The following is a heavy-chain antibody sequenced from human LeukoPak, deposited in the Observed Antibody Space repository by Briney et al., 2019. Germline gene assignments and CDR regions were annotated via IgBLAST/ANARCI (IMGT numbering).Heavy chain of an antibody. Sequence: SETLSLTCTVSGGSISSYYWSWVRQPPGKGLEWIGYIYYSGSTNYNPSLKSRGTISVDTSKNQFSLKLSSVTAADTAVYYCARGGYSYGSFDYWGQGTLVTVSS. D-gene: IGHD5-18*01. J-gene: IGHJ4*02. CDR3: ARGGYSYGSFDY. V-gene: IGHV4-59*01. CDR1: GGSISSYY. CDR2: IYYSGST.